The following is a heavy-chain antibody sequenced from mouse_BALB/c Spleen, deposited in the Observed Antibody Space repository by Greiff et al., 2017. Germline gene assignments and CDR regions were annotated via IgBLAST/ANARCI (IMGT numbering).Heavy chain of an antibody. J-gene: IGHJ4*01. CDR1: GFAFSSYD. V-gene: IGHV5-12-1*01. CDR3: ARHGEYGNHYYAMDY. D-gene: IGHD2-10*02. CDR2: ISSGGGST. Sequence: EVMLVESGGGLVKPGGSLKLSCAASGFAFSSYDMSWVRQTPEKRLEWVAYISSGGGSTYYPDTVKGRFTISRDNAKNTLYLQMSSLKSEDTAMYYCARHGEYGNHYYAMDYWGQGTSVTVSS.